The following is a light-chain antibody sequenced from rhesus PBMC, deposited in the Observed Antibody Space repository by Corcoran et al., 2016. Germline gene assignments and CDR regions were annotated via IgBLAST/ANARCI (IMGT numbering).Light chain of an antibody. J-gene: IGKJ4*01. V-gene: IGKV1-25*01. Sequence: DIQMTQSPSSLSASVGDRVTITCRASQGITTAFAWYRHQTGETPKLVIYKASSLPSGIPSRFSGSGSGTDFTLTISSLQPEDFATYYCQHYYNIPLTFGGGTKVEIK. CDR2: KAS. CDR1: QGITTA. CDR3: QHYYNIPLT.